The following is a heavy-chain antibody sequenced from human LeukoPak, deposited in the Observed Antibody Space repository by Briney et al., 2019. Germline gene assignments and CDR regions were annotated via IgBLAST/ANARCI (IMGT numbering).Heavy chain of an antibody. V-gene: IGHV3-53*01. J-gene: IGHJ6*03. CDR3: ARARPPKYYYYMDV. CDR2: IYSGGST. CDR1: GFTVSSSY. Sequence: PGGSLRLSCAASGFTVSSSYMSWVRQAPGKGLEWVSVIYSGGSTYYADSVKGRFTISRDNSKNTLYLQMNSLRAEDTAVYYCARARPPKYYYYMDVWGKGTTVTISS.